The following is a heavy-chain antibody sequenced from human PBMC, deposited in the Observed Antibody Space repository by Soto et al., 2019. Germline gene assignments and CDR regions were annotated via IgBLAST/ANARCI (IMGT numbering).Heavy chain of an antibody. Sequence: EVQLLESGGGMVQPGGSLRLSCAASGFTFSSYAMSWVRQAPGKGLEWVSAISGSGGSTYYADSVKGRFTISRDNSKNTLYLQMNCLRAEDTAVYYCAKGEALLWFGESHYFDYWGQGTLVTVSS. J-gene: IGHJ4*02. V-gene: IGHV3-23*01. CDR3: AKGEALLWFGESHYFDY. CDR1: GFTFSSYA. D-gene: IGHD3-10*01. CDR2: ISGSGGST.